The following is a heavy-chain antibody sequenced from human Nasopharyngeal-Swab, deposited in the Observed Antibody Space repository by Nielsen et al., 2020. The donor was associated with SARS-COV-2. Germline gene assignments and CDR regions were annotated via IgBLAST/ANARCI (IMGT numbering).Heavy chain of an antibody. CDR1: GGSISSHSYY. V-gene: IGHV4-39*01. Sequence: SETLSLTCTVSGGSISSHSYYWAWIRKPPGKGPEWIGHIYYTGSTHYNPSLRSRVTTSVATSKNQFSLELRSVTAADTGVYFCARLNYDFGGLYGVDVWGQGTTVTVSS. CDR2: IYYTGST. J-gene: IGHJ6*02. CDR3: ARLNYDFGGLYGVDV. D-gene: IGHD3-3*01.